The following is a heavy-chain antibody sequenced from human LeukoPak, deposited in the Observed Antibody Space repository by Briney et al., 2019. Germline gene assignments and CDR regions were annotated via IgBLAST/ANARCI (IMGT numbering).Heavy chain of an antibody. J-gene: IGHJ4*02. CDR2: MNPNSGNT. D-gene: IGHD2-2*01. CDR3: ARGRVYCRSTSCYYFDY. V-gene: IGHV1-8*01. Sequence: VASVKVSCKASGYTFTSYDINWVRQASGQGLEWMGWMNPNSGNTGYAQKFQGRVTMTRNTSISTAYMELSSLRSEDTAVYYCARGRVYCRSTSCYYFDYWGQGTLVTVSS. CDR1: GYTFTSYD.